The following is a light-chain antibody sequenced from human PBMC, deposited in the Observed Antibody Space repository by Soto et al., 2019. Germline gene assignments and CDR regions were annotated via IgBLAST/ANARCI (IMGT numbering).Light chain of an antibody. CDR1: QSISNH. Sequence: DIQMTQSPSSLSASVEDRFIITCRASQSISNHLNWYQQKPGKAPKLLIYAASSLQSGVPSRFSGSGSGTDFTLTISSLQPEDFATYYCQQSYSTPRTFGGGTKVDIK. V-gene: IGKV1-39*01. CDR3: QQSYSTPRT. CDR2: AAS. J-gene: IGKJ4*01.